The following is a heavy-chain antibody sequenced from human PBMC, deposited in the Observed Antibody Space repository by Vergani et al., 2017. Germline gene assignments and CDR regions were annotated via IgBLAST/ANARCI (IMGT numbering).Heavy chain of an antibody. D-gene: IGHD4-17*01. CDR3: AKDRGDYLDAFDI. CDR1: GFTFSSYS. Sequence: EVQLVESGGGLVKPGGSLRLSCAASGFTFSSYSMNWVRQAPGKGLEWVSSISSSSSYIYYADSVKGRFTISRDKAKDSLYLQMNSLRAEDTAVYYCAKDRGDYLDAFDIWGQGKMVTVSS. CDR2: ISSSSSYI. V-gene: IGHV3-21*01. J-gene: IGHJ3*02.